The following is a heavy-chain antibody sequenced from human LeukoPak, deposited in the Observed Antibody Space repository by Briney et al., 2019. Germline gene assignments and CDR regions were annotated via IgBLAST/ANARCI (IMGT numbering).Heavy chain of an antibody. J-gene: IGHJ6*02. Sequence: GGSLRLSCAASGFTFSDYYMSWIRQAPGKGLEWVSYISSSGSTIYYADSVKGRFTISRDNAKNSLYLQMSSLRAEDTAVYYCARIGIAVAGYCYYGMDVWGQGTTVTVSS. CDR2: ISSSGSTI. D-gene: IGHD6-19*01. CDR1: GFTFSDYY. CDR3: ARIGIAVAGYCYYGMDV. V-gene: IGHV3-11*04.